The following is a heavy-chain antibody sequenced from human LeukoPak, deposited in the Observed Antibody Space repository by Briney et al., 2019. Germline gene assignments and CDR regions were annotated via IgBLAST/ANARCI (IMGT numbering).Heavy chain of an antibody. CDR3: ASSGTAMVTDYSDY. CDR2: IKQDGSEK. V-gene: IGHV3-7*01. Sequence: GGSLRLSCAASGFTFSSYWMSWVRQAPGKGLEWVANIKQDGSEKYYVDSVKGRFTISRDNAKNSLYLQMNSLRAEDTAVYYCASSGTAMVTDYSDYWGQGTLVTVSS. CDR1: GFTFSSYW. J-gene: IGHJ4*02. D-gene: IGHD5-18*01.